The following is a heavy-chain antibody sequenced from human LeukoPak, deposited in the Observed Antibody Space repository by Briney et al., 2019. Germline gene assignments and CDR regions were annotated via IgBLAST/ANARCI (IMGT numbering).Heavy chain of an antibody. D-gene: IGHD6-19*01. V-gene: IGHV4-61*01. CDR1: GGSISSSSYY. CDR3: ARDEDSSGWYV. J-gene: IGHJ4*02. Sequence: SETLSLTCTVSGGSISSSSYYWSWIRQPPGKGLEWIGYIYYSGSTNYNPSLKSRVTISVDTSKNQFSLKLSSVTAADTAVYYCARDEDSSGWYVWGQGTLVTVSS. CDR2: IYYSGST.